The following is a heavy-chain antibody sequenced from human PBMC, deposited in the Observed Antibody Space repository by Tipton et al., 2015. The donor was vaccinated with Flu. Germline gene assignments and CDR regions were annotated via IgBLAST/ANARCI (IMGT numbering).Heavy chain of an antibody. J-gene: IGHJ4*02. CDR2: IYHSGST. Sequence: LSCTVSGYSISSGYYWGWIRQPPGKGLEWIGSIYHSGSTYYNPSLKSRVTISVDTSKNQFSLKLSSVTAADTAVYYCARNISSGWYFDYWGQGTLVTVSS. CDR3: ARNISSGWYFDY. CDR1: GYSISSGYY. V-gene: IGHV4-38-2*02. D-gene: IGHD6-19*01.